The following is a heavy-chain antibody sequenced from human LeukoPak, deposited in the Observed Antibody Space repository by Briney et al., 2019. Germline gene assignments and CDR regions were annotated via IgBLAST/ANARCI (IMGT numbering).Heavy chain of an antibody. D-gene: IGHD6-19*01. CDR2: IREDGGEK. CDR1: GFTSSSYW. CDR3: ARDRNIQYSSTRYFDAFDI. Sequence: GGSLRLSCVVSGFTSSSYWMNWVRQAPGKGLEWVANIREDGGEKFYVDSVKGRFTISRDNAKNSLFLQMNSLRAEDTAIYYCARDRNIQYSSTRYFDAFDIWGLGTMVTVSS. V-gene: IGHV3-7*04. J-gene: IGHJ3*02.